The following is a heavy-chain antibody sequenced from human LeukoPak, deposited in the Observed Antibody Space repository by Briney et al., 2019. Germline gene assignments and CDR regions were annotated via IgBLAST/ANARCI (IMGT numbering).Heavy chain of an antibody. J-gene: IGHJ6*03. CDR3: AREVIYYYYYIDV. V-gene: IGHV4-61*02. CDR1: GGSISSGSYY. Sequence: SETLSLTCTVSGGSISSGSYYWSWIRQPAGKRLEWIGRIHTSGSTNYNPSLKSRVTISVDTSKNQFSLKLSSVTAADTAVYYCAREVIYYYYYIDVWGKGTTVTISS. CDR2: IHTSGST.